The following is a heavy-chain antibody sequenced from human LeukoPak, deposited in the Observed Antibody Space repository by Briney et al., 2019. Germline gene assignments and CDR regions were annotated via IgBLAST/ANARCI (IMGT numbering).Heavy chain of an antibody. CDR3: TKTTPHFDY. D-gene: IGHD1-7*01. CDR1: GFTFSNAW. V-gene: IGHV3-15*01. Sequence: GGSLRLSCAASGFTFSNAWMSWVRQAPGKGLEWVGRIKSKTDGGTTDYAAPVKGRFTVSRDDSKNTLYLQMNSLKTEDTAVYFCTKTTPHFDYWGQGILVTVSS. CDR2: IKSKTDGGTT. J-gene: IGHJ4*02.